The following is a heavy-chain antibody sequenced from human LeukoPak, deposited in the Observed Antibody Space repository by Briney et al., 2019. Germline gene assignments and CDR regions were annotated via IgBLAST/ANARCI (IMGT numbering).Heavy chain of an antibody. V-gene: IGHV4-34*01. Sequence: PSETLSLTCAVYGRSFSGYYWSCIRQPPGKGLEWIGEINHSGSTNYNPSLKSRVTISVDTSKDQFSLKLSSVTAADTAVYYCARSTVTLGEFDYWGQGTLVTVSS. D-gene: IGHD4-17*01. CDR1: GRSFSGYY. CDR2: INHSGST. CDR3: ARSTVTLGEFDY. J-gene: IGHJ4*02.